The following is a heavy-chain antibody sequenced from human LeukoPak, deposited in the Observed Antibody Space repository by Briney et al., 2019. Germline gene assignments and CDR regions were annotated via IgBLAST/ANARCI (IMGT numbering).Heavy chain of an antibody. CDR2: INIDGGTR. D-gene: IGHD1/OR15-1a*01. Sequence: QPGGSLRLSCTASGFTFTDYWMHWVRLAPGKGLMWVARINIDGGTRRYVDSVRGRFTISRDNAENTLYLQMNSLRAEDTAVYYCVRDRGTSRNWFDPWGPGTQVTVSS. J-gene: IGHJ5*02. V-gene: IGHV3-74*01. CDR3: VRDRGTSRNWFDP. CDR1: GFTFTDYW.